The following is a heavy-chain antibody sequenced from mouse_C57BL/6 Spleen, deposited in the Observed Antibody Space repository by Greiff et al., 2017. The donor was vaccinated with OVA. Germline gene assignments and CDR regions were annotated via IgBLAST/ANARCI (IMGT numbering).Heavy chain of an antibody. CDR1: GYTFTSYW. V-gene: IGHV1-74*01. D-gene: IGHD4-1*01. CDR3: AIPANWSLYWYFDV. CDR2: IHPSDSDT. J-gene: IGHJ1*03. Sequence: QVQLQQPGAELVKPGASVKVSCKASGYTFTSYWMHWVKQRPGQGLEWTGRIHPSDSDTNYNQKFKGKATLTVDKSSSTAYMQLSSLTSEDSAVYYCAIPANWSLYWYFDVWGTGTTVTVSS.